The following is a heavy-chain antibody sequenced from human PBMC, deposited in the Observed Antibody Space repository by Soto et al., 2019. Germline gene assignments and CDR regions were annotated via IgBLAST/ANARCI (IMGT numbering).Heavy chain of an antibody. CDR2: IVVGGGNT. CDR1: GFTFTSSA. Sequence: SVKVSCKASGFTFTSSAVQWVRQARGQRLEWIGWIVVGGGNTNYAQKFQERVTITRDMSTSTAYMELSSLRSEDTAVYYCAALPEYYDYVWGSYPLYYFDYWGQGTLVTVSS. J-gene: IGHJ4*02. D-gene: IGHD3-16*02. V-gene: IGHV1-58*01. CDR3: AALPEYYDYVWGSYPLYYFDY.